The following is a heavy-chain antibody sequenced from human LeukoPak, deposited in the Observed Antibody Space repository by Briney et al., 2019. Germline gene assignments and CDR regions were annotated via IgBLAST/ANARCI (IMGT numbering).Heavy chain of an antibody. CDR3: AREVIEYSSSSLDY. V-gene: IGHV4-34*01. Sequence: SETLSLTCAVYGGSFSGYYWSWIRQPPGKGLEWIGEINHSGSTNYNPSFKSRVTISVDTSKNQFSLKLSSMTAGDTAVYYCAREVIEYSSSSLDYWGQGTLVTVSS. J-gene: IGHJ4*02. CDR1: GGSFSGYY. CDR2: INHSGST. D-gene: IGHD6-6*01.